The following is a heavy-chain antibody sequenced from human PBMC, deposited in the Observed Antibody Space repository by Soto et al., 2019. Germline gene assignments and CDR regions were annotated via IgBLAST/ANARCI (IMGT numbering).Heavy chain of an antibody. D-gene: IGHD2-15*01. CDR1: GVSISSNNW. V-gene: IGHV4-4*02. J-gene: IGHJ2*01. CDR3: ARGGGGNWHWYFDL. CDR2: IYHTGST. Sequence: QVHLQESGPGLVKPSGSLSLTCGVSGVSISSNNWWSWVRQSPGKGLEWIGEIYHTGSTNNNPSLNSRVTLSVDQSKNQFSLKLSSVTAADTAVYYCARGGGGNWHWYFDLWGRGTLVTVSS.